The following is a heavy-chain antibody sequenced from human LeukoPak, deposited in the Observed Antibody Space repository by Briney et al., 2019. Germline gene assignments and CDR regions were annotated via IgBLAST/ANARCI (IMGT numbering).Heavy chain of an antibody. CDR3: ARDSGDYDILTGYPDN. CDR2: IWYDGSNK. D-gene: IGHD3-9*01. Sequence: GGSLRLSCAASGFTFSSYGMHWVRQAPGKGLEWVAVIWYDGSNKYYADSVKGRFTISRDNSKNTLYLQMNSLRAEDTAVYYCARDSGDYDILTGYPDNWGQGTLVTVSS. V-gene: IGHV3-33*01. CDR1: GFTFSSYG. J-gene: IGHJ4*02.